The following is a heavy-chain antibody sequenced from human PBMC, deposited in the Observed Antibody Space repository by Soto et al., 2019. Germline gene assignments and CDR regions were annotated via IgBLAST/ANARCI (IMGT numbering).Heavy chain of an antibody. CDR2: IYYSGSS. V-gene: IGHV4-59*01. CDR1: GGSISSYY. D-gene: IGHD3-10*01. CDR3: AGYNDYGSGQGTDC. Sequence: QVQLQESGPGLVKPSETLSLTCTVSGGSISSYYWSWIRPPQGKGLKWIGYIYYSGSSNYNPSLKSRVTRSVDTSKNQFSLNPPAVPAAATAVYYCAGYNDYGSGQGTDCWGQGTLVTVSS. J-gene: IGHJ4*02.